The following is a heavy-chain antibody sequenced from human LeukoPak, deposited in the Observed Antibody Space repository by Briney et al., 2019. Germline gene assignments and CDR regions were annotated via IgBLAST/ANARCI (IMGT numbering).Heavy chain of an antibody. CDR1: GGSISSGGYS. CDR2: IYHSGST. D-gene: IGHD6-13*01. V-gene: IGHV4-30-2*01. Sequence: SQTLSLTCAVSGGSISSGGYSWSWIRQPPGKDLEWIGYIYHSGSTYYNPSLKSRVTISVDRSKNQFSLKLSSVTAADTAVYYCASSSSWSEFDPWGQGTLVTVSS. J-gene: IGHJ5*02. CDR3: ASSSSWSEFDP.